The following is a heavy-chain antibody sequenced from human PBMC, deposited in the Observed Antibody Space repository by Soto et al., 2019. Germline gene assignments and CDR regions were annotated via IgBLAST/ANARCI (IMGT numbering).Heavy chain of an antibody. Sequence: QVQLVESGGGVVQPGRSLRLSCAASGFTFSSYGMHWVRQAPGKGLEWVAVIWYDGSNKYYADSVKGRFTISRDNSKNTLYLQMNSLRAEDTAVYYCARGSSYGDYYPAFDIWGQGTTVTVSS. V-gene: IGHV3-33*01. J-gene: IGHJ3*02. CDR2: IWYDGSNK. CDR3: ARGSSYGDYYPAFDI. D-gene: IGHD4-17*01. CDR1: GFTFSSYG.